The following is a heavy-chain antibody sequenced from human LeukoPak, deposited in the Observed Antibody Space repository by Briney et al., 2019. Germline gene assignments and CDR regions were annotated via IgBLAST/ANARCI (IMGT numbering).Heavy chain of an antibody. CDR2: INPNSGGT. D-gene: IGHD3-22*01. CDR3: ARGEVYDSSGYYPYYYYYGMDV. V-gene: IGHV1-2*06. J-gene: IGHJ6*02. CDR1: GYTFTNYY. Sequence: ASVKVSCKASGYTFTNYYVNWVRRAPGQGLEWMGRINPNSGGTNYAQKFQGRVTMTRDTSISTAYMELSRLRSDDTAVYYCARGEVYDSSGYYPYYYYYGMDVWGQGTTVTVSS.